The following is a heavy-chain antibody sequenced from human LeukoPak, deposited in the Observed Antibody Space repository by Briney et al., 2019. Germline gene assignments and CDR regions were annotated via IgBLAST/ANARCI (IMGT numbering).Heavy chain of an antibody. D-gene: IGHD3-22*01. Sequence: PGGSLRLSCAASGFTFSGSAMHWVRQASGKGLEWVSAISGSGGSTYYADSVKGRFTISRDNSKNTLYLQMNSLRAEDTAVYYCAKVPHITMIVVVITGYFDYWGQGTLVTVSS. CDR3: AKVPHITMIVVVITGYFDY. V-gene: IGHV3-23*01. J-gene: IGHJ4*02. CDR1: GFTFSGSA. CDR2: ISGSGGST.